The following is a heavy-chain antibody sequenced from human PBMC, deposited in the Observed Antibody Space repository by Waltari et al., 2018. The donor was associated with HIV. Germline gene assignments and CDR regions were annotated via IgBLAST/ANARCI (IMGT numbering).Heavy chain of an antibody. D-gene: IGHD3-3*01. CDR3: ARARQTILGVVRSRFDS. CDR2: IYTNGVT. CDR1: GGSISSGSYY. Sequence: QVQLQESGPGLVKPSQTLSLTCTVSGGSISSGSYYWSWIRQPAGEGLEWIGHIYTNGVTYYNASLKSRVTISVDTSKNQFSLKLSSVTAGDTAIYYCARARQTILGVVRSRFDSWGQGTLVTVSS. J-gene: IGHJ5*01. V-gene: IGHV4-61*02.